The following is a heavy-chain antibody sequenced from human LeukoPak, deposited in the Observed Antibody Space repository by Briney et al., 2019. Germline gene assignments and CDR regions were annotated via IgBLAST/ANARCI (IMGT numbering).Heavy chain of an antibody. D-gene: IGHD3-9*01. CDR3: ARDYDILTGPFDY. CDR1: GFTFSSYA. J-gene: IGHJ4*02. CDR2: ISYDGSNK. Sequence: PGRSLRLSCAASGFTFSSYAMHWVRQAPGKGLEWVAVISYDGSNKYYADSVKGRFTISRDNSKNTLYLQMNSLRAEDTAVYYCARDYDILTGPFDYWGQGTLVTVSS. V-gene: IGHV3-30*04.